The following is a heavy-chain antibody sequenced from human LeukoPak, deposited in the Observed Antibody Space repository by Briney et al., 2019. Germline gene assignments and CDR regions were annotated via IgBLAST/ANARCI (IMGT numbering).Heavy chain of an antibody. Sequence: PGRSLRLSCAASGFTFSSYGMHWVRQAPGKGLEWVAVIWYDGSNKYYADSVKGRFTISRDNSKNTLYLQMNSLRAEDTAVYYCARDPDSSGYFDYWGQGTLVTVSS. D-gene: IGHD3-22*01. CDR3: ARDPDSSGYFDY. CDR1: GFTFSSYG. CDR2: IWYDGSNK. V-gene: IGHV3-33*01. J-gene: IGHJ4*02.